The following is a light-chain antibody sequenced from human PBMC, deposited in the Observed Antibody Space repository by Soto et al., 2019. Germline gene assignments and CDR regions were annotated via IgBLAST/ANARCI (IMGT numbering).Light chain of an antibody. V-gene: IGKV3-15*01. CDR2: RAS. Sequence: EIVMTQSPATLSVSPGERATLSCRASQSISSNLVWYQQKAGQAPSLLIYRASTRATGIPARFSGSGSGTEFTLTISTLQSEDFAVYYCQQYNKWPPITFGQGTRLEI. CDR3: QQYNKWPPIT. CDR1: QSISSN. J-gene: IGKJ5*01.